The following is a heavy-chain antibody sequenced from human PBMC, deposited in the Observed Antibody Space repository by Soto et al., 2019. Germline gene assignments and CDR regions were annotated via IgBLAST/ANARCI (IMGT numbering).Heavy chain of an antibody. J-gene: IGHJ4*02. CDR3: AKESCSVGSCGDYFDY. D-gene: IGHD2-15*01. V-gene: IGHV3-9*01. CDR1: GFTFDDYA. CDR2: ISWNSGSI. Sequence: EVQLVESGGGLVQPGRSLRLSCAASGFTFDDYAMHWVRQAPGKGLEWVSGISWNSGSIGYADSVKGRFTISRDNAKNSLYLQMNSLRAEDTALYYCAKESCSVGSCGDYFDYWGQGTLVTVSS.